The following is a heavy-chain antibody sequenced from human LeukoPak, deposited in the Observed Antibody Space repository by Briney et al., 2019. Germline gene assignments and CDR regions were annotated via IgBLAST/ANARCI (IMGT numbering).Heavy chain of an antibody. CDR2: IYYSGST. D-gene: IGHD3-22*01. CDR1: GGSISSSSYY. CDR3: ARHEVRGSGYYSSVDY. J-gene: IGHJ4*02. V-gene: IGHV4-39*01. Sequence: SETLSLTCTVSGGSISSSSYYWGWIRQPPGTGLEWIGSIYYSGSTYYNPSLKSRVTISVDTSKTQFSLKLSSVTAADTAVYYCARHEVRGSGYYSSVDYWGQGTLVTVSS.